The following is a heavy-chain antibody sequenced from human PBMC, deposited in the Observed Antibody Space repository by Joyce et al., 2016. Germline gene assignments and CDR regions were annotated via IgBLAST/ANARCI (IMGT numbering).Heavy chain of an antibody. CDR2: INPDDGTT. J-gene: IGHJ5*02. CDR1: GYTFSNYY. CDR3: ARDQGDNWFDP. V-gene: IGHV1-46*01. D-gene: IGHD3-16*01. Sequence: QVQLVQSGAEVKKPGASVRLSCTKSGYTFSNYYMHWVRQAPGQGLEWVGMINPDDGTTAYAQKFQGRLTVTSDTSTRTVYMDLRSLTSEDSAMYYCARDQGDNWFDPWGQGTLVTVSS.